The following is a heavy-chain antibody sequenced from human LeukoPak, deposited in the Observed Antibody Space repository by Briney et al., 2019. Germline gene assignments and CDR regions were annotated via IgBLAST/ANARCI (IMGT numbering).Heavy chain of an antibody. Sequence: GGSLRLSCAASGFTFSTYAMSWVRQAPGKGLEWVSVISGNGGSLYYADSVKGRFTISRDNSKNTLYLQMNSLRAEDMGVYYCAKGGSVTAPDDAFDIWGQGTMVTVS. CDR2: ISGNGGSL. D-gene: IGHD5/OR15-5a*01. CDR3: AKGGSVTAPDDAFDI. CDR1: GFTFSTYA. V-gene: IGHV3-23*01. J-gene: IGHJ3*02.